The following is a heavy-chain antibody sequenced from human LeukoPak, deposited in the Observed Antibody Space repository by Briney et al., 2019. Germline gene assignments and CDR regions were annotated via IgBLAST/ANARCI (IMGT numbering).Heavy chain of an antibody. D-gene: IGHD1-26*01. CDR2: IRSSDNVI. CDR3: ARDHKWGFDY. J-gene: IGHJ4*02. CDR1: GFTFSSYT. Sequence: TGGSLRLSCAASGFTFSSYTMNWVRQAPGKGLEWVSYIRSSDNVISYGDSVKGRFTISKDNAKNSLYLQMNSLRDEDTAVYYCARDHKWGFDYWGQGTLVTVSS. V-gene: IGHV3-48*02.